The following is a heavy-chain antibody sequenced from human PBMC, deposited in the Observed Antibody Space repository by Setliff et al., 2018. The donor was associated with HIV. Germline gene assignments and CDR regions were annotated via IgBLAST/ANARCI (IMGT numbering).Heavy chain of an antibody. CDR2: IYPGDSET. D-gene: IGHD3-3*01. Sequence: ESLKISCKGVGYRFTSHWIAWVRQMPGKGLGWMGTIYPGDSETTYSPSFQGQVTIPVDKSISTAYLQWSTLKASDTAMYYCARAVREKVFRFLEWPAYYDSWGQGTLVTVSS. V-gene: IGHV5-51*01. CDR3: ARAVREKVFRFLEWPAYYDS. J-gene: IGHJ4*02. CDR1: GYRFTSHW.